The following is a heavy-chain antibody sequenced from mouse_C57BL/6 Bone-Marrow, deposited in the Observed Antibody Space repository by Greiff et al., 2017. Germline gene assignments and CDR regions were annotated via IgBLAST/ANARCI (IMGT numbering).Heavy chain of an antibody. V-gene: IGHV5-4*01. CDR2: ISDGGSYT. CDR3: ARDFSTTARYFDV. CDR1: GFTFSSYA. J-gene: IGHJ1*03. Sequence: EVQGVESGGGLVKPGGSLKLSCAASGFTFSSYAMSWVRQTPEKRLEWVATISDGGSYTYYPDNVKGRFTISRDNAKNNLYLQMSQLKSEDTAMYYCARDFSTTARYFDVWGTGTTVTVSS. D-gene: IGHD1-1*01.